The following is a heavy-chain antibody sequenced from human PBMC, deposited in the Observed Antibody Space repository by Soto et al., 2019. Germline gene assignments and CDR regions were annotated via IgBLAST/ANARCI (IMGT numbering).Heavy chain of an antibody. Sequence: QVHLQESGPQLVKPSQPLSLTCTVSGGPVRDAFSYWTWIRQPPGKGPEWMGYLSYTGSTYYNPSLRTRATISVDASSNLLSLRLSSVTAADTAVYYCARELEGGVFDIWGRGTLVTVSS. J-gene: IGHJ3*02. CDR1: GGPVRDAFSY. CDR3: ARELEGGVFDI. CDR2: LSYTGST. D-gene: IGHD2-8*02. V-gene: IGHV4-30-4*01.